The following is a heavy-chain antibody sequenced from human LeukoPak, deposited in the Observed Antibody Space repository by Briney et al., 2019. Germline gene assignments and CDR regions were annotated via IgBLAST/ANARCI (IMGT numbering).Heavy chain of an antibody. CDR1: GLTFSSYA. CDR2: ISGSGGST. D-gene: IGHD6-13*01. J-gene: IGHJ4*02. V-gene: IGHV3-23*01. Sequence: GGSLRLSCAASGLTFSSYAMSWVRQAPGKGLEWVSAISGSGGSTYYADSVKGRFTISRDNSKNTLYLQMNSLRAEDTAVYYCAKDRRYSSSWYYFDYWGQGTLVTVSS. CDR3: AKDRRYSSSWYYFDY.